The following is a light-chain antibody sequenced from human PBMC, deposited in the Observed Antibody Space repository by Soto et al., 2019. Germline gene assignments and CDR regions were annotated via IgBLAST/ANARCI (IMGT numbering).Light chain of an antibody. CDR1: TSNIGTNY. CDR3: ASRDDILSGWV. J-gene: IGLJ3*02. CDR2: RTN. V-gene: IGLV1-47*01. Sequence: QSVLTQPPSASETPGQRVTISCSGGTSNIGTNYVYWYQHLPGRAPKLLIYRTNQRPSGVPDRFSGSKSGTSASLAISGLRSEDEADYYCASRDDILSGWVFGGGTKLTVL.